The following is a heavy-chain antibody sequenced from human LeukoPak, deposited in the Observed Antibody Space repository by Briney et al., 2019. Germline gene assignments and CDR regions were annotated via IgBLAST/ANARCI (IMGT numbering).Heavy chain of an antibody. CDR1: GFTFSSYA. CDR2: ISGSGGST. CDR3: ARGALGLWFGELWYYFDY. Sequence: GGSLRLSCAASGFTFSSYAMSWVRQAPGKGLEWVSAISGSGGSTYYADSVKGRFTISRDNSKNTLYLQVNSLRAEDTAVYYCARGALGLWFGELWYYFDYWGQGTLVTVSS. J-gene: IGHJ4*02. V-gene: IGHV3-23*01. D-gene: IGHD3-10*01.